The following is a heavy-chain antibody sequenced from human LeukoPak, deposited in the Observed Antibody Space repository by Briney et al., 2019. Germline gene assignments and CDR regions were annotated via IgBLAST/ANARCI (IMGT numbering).Heavy chain of an antibody. CDR2: IIPKFGTA. J-gene: IGHJ5*02. V-gene: IGHV1-69*13. Sequence: SVKVSCKASGDTFSTYGISWLRQAPGQGPEWMGGIIPKFGTANHAQKFQGRVTITADESTSTVYMYLSSLRSEDTAVYYCARVGIVSRLWFDPWGQGTLVTVSS. CDR3: ARVGIVSRLWFDP. CDR1: GDTFSTYG. D-gene: IGHD6-6*01.